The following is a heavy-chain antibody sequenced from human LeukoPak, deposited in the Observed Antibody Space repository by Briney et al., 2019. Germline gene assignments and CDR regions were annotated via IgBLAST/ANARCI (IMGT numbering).Heavy chain of an antibody. CDR3: ARVDRYYDSSGYYSDYFDY. J-gene: IGHJ4*02. D-gene: IGHD3-22*01. CDR1: GGSISSYY. V-gene: IGHV4-4*07. Sequence: SETLSLTCTVSGGSISSYYWSWIRQPAGKGLEWIGRIYISGSTNYNPSLKSRVTMSVDTSKNQFSLKLSSVTAADTAVYYCARVDRYYDSSGYYSDYFDYWGQGTLVTVSS. CDR2: IYISGST.